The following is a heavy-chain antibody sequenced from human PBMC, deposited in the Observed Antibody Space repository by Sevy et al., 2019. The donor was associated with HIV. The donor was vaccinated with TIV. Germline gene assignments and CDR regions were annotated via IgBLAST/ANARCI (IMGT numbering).Heavy chain of an antibody. CDR1: GFTFSTYS. V-gene: IGHV3-21*01. CDR2: ISSSSNYI. D-gene: IGHD3-10*01. J-gene: IGHJ6*02. CDR3: ARDGARITMVQGVMAYYHGMDV. Sequence: GGSLRLSCAASGFTFSTYSMNWARQAPGKGLEWVSSISSSSNYIYYAYSVKGRFTISRDNAKNSLYLQMNSVRAEDTAVYYCARDGARITMVQGVMAYYHGMDVWGQGTTVTVSS.